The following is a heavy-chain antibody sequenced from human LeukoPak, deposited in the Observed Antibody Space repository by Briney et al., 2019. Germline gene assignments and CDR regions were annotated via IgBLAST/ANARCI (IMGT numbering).Heavy chain of an antibody. V-gene: IGHV4-59*01. D-gene: IGHD6-19*01. J-gene: IGHJ3*02. Sequence: SETLSLTCTVSGGSISSYYWSWIRQPLGKGLEWIGYIYYSGSTNYNPSLKSRVTISVDTSENQFSLKLSSVTAADTAVYFCAREGSSGWHDAFDIWGQGTMVTVSS. CDR3: AREGSSGWHDAFDI. CDR2: IYYSGST. CDR1: GGSISSYY.